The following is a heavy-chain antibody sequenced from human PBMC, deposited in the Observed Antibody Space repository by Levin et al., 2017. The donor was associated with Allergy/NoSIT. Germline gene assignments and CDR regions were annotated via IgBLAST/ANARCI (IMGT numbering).Heavy chain of an antibody. CDR3: ARTYSGSYYGFDI. CDR1: GFSLSNARMG. CDR2: IFSNDEK. Sequence: VSGPTLVKPTETLTLTCTVSGFSLSNARMGVSWIRQPPGKALEWLAHIFSNDEKSYSTSLKSRLTISKDTSKSQVVLTMTNMDPVDTATYYCARTYSGSYYGFDIWGQGTMVTVSS. V-gene: IGHV2-26*01. J-gene: IGHJ3*02. D-gene: IGHD1-26*01.